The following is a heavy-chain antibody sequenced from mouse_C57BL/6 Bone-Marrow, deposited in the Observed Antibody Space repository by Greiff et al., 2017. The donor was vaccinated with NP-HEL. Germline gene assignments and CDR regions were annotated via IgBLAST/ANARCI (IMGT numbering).Heavy chain of an antibody. V-gene: IGHV1-18*01. CDR2: INPNNGGT. CDR1: GYTFTDYN. Sequence: EVQLQESGPELVKPGASVKIPCKASGYTFTDYNMDWVKQSHGKSLEWIGDINPNNGGTIYNQKFKGKATLTVDKSSSTAYMELRSLTSEDTAVYYCARGYYDGYHRYFDVWGTGTTVTVSS. D-gene: IGHD2-3*01. CDR3: ARGYYDGYHRYFDV. J-gene: IGHJ1*03.